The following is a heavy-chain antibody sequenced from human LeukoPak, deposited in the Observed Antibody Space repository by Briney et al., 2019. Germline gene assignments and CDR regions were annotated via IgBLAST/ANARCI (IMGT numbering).Heavy chain of an antibody. Sequence: PGGSLRLSCAASGITFTNYAMTWVRQAPGKGLEWVSTISVSGGTTHYADSVKGRFTITRDNSKNAVYLQMYSLGAEDTAVYYCAKGMYYYDSSGYFVFDSWGQGTLVTVSS. CDR2: ISVSGGTT. D-gene: IGHD3-22*01. V-gene: IGHV3-23*01. CDR3: AKGMYYYDSSGYFVFDS. J-gene: IGHJ4*02. CDR1: GITFTNYA.